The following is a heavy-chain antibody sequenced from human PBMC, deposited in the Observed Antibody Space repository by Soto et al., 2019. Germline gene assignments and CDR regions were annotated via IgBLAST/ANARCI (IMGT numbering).Heavy chain of an antibody. CDR1: GGSFSGYY. V-gene: IGHV4-34*01. Sequence: PSETLSLTCAVYGGSFSGYYWSWIRQPPGKGLEWIGEINHSGSTNYNPSLKSRVTISVDTSKNQFSLKLSSVTAADTAVYYCASQHMVRGVIQPLGYWGQGTLVTVSS. J-gene: IGHJ4*02. D-gene: IGHD3-10*01. CDR2: INHSGST. CDR3: ASQHMVRGVIQPLGY.